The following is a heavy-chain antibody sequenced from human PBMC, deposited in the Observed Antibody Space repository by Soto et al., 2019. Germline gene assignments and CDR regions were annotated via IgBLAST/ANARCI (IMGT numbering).Heavy chain of an antibody. D-gene: IGHD3-10*01. CDR1: GFPFNTYA. J-gene: IGHJ5*02. CDR2: TSIGGNT. V-gene: IGHV3-23*01. Sequence: GGSLRLSCEASGFPFNTYAMTWFRQLPGMGLEWVSTTSIGGNTDFAESVRGRFSVSRDNSKNTLYLQMTNLRAEDAAIYFCAKVLRPGLVVPTKSGFSPWAQGSRVPVSS. CDR3: AKVLRPGLVVPTKSGFSP.